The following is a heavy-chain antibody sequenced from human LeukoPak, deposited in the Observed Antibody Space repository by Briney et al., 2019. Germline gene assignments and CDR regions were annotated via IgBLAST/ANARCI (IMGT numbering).Heavy chain of an antibody. CDR2: IYYSGST. V-gene: IGHV4-39*07. J-gene: IGHJ1*01. Sequence: SETLSLTCTVSGGSISSSSYYWGWIRQPPGKGLEWIGSIYYSGSTYYNPSLKSRVTISVDTSKNQFSLKLSSVTAADTAVYYCARGPWMLAYSGKGYFQHWGQGTLVTVSS. D-gene: IGHD2-21*01. CDR1: GGSISSSSYY. CDR3: ARGPWMLAYSGKGYFQH.